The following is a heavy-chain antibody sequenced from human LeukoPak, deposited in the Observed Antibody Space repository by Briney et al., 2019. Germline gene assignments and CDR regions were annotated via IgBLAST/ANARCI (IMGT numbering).Heavy chain of an antibody. CDR2: INPSGGST. V-gene: IGHV1-46*01. CDR3: ARSFRLLWFGELLEGAGNWFDP. J-gene: IGHJ5*02. Sequence: ASVKVSCKASGYTFTSYYMHWVRQAPGQGLEWMGIINPSGGSTSYAQKFQGRVTMTRDTSTSTVYMELSSLRSEDTAVYYCARSFRLLWFGELLEGAGNWFDPWGQGTLVTVSS. D-gene: IGHD3-10*01. CDR1: GYTFTSYY.